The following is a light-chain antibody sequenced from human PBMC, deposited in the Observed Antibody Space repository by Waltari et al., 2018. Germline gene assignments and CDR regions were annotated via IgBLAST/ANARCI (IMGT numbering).Light chain of an antibody. CDR2: AAS. Sequence: DIQMTQSPSSLSASVGDRVTVTCRASQSISRYLNWYQQKPGNAPKPLIYAASSLQSGVPSRFSGSGSGTDFTLTISSLQPEDFASYYCQQSYSTPTFGQGTKVEIK. J-gene: IGKJ1*01. CDR3: QQSYSTPT. CDR1: QSISRY. V-gene: IGKV1-39*01.